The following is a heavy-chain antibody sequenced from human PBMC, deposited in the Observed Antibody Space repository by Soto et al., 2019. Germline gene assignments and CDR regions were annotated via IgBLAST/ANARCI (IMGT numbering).Heavy chain of an antibody. J-gene: IGHJ4*02. CDR1: GGSISSDDYY. CDR3: ARELSNSPDYFDF. V-gene: IGHV4-30-4*01. Sequence: PSETLSLTCTVSGGSISSDDYYWSWIRQPPGKGLEWIGHIYYSGRTAYNPSLKSRLIISIDTSKNQFSLNLSSMGATDTAVYYCARELSNSPDYFDFSGQGTLVTVSA. CDR2: IYYSGRT. D-gene: IGHD6-6*01.